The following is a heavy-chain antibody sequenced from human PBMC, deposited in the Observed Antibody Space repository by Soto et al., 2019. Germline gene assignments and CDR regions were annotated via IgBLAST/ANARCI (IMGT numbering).Heavy chain of an antibody. V-gene: IGHV1-2*04. CDR1: GYSFTDYH. D-gene: IGHD2-8*01. Sequence: ASVQVSCKASGYSFTDYHIHWVRQAPGQGRAWLGRINPKSGGTSTAQKFQGWVTMTTDTSISTASMELTRLTSDDTAIYYCARGDSTDCSNGVCSFFYNHDMDVWGQGTTVTVSS. CDR2: INPKSGGT. J-gene: IGHJ6*02. CDR3: ARGDSTDCSNGVCSFFYNHDMDV.